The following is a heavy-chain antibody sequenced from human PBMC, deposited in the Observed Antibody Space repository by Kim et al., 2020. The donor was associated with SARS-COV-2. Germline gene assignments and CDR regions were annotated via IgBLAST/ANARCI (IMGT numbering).Heavy chain of an antibody. CDR2: INPGGGTT. V-gene: IGHV1-46*01. CDR1: GYIFTTNF. D-gene: IGHD1-1*01. CDR3: ARDGERIQPSGMDV. Sequence: ASVKVSCKASGYIFTTNFIHWVRQAPGQRPEWVGMINPGGGTTTNARAFDGRITMTRDTSTSTLYMELRSLRSEDTAVYYCARDGERIQPSGMDVWGRGTMVTVAS. J-gene: IGHJ6*02.